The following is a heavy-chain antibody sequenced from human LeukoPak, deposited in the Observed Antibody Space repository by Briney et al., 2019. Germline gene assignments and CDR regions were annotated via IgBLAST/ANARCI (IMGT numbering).Heavy chain of an antibody. Sequence: PGGSLRLSCAASGFTFSSYAMSWVRQAPGKGLEWVSAISGSGGSTYYADSVKGRFTISRDNSKNTLHLQMNSLRAEDTAVYYCAKDRIVLMVYAIALDYWGQGTLVTVSS. CDR2: ISGSGGST. J-gene: IGHJ4*02. CDR1: GFTFSSYA. D-gene: IGHD2-8*01. V-gene: IGHV3-23*01. CDR3: AKDRIVLMVYAIALDY.